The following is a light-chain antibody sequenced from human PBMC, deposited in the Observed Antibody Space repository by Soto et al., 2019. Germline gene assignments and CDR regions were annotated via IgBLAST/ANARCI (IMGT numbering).Light chain of an antibody. CDR2: AAS. V-gene: IGKV3-11*01. CDR1: QSVSSY. Sequence: IVLTQSPATLSLSPGERATLSCRASQSVSSYLAWYQQKPGQAPRLLIHAASNRATGIPARFSGSGSGTDFTLTISSLEPEDFAVYYCQQRSDWPLTFGGGTKVEIK. J-gene: IGKJ4*01. CDR3: QQRSDWPLT.